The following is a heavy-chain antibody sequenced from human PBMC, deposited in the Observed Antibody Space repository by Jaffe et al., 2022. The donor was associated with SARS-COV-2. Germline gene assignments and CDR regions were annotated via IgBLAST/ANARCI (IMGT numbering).Heavy chain of an antibody. CDR2: ISYDGSNK. V-gene: IGHV3-30*18. J-gene: IGHJ2*01. CDR3: AKEFTMIVVENWYFDL. Sequence: QVQLVESGGGVVQPGRSLRLSCAASGFTFSSYGMHWVRQAPGKGLEWVAVISYDGSNKYYADSVKGRFTISRDNSKNTLYLQMNSLRAEDTAVYYCAKEFTMIVVENWYFDLWGRGTLVTVSS. CDR1: GFTFSSYG. D-gene: IGHD3-22*01.